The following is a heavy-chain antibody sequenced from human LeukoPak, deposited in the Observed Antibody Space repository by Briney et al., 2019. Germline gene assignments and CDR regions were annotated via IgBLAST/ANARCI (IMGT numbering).Heavy chain of an antibody. CDR3: ASATSSEDAFDI. J-gene: IGHJ3*02. Sequence: GGSLRLSCAASGFTFSSYGMSWVRQAPGKGLEWVSAISGSGGSTYYADSVKGRFTISRDNSKNTLYLQMNSLRAEDTAVYYCASATSSEDAFDIWGQGTMVTVSS. CDR2: ISGSGGST. CDR1: GFTFSSYG. V-gene: IGHV3-23*01. D-gene: IGHD3-3*01.